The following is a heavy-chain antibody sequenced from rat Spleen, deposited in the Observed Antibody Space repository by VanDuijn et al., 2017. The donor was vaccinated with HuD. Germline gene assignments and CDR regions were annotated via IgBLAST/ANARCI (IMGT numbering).Heavy chain of an antibody. CDR1: GFTFSNYG. J-gene: IGHJ4*01. CDR2: ISTGGGNT. CDR3: ARRPTRVRDYYVMDA. Sequence: EVQLVESGGGLVQPGRSLKLSCAASGFTFSNYGMAWVRQAPTKGLEWVASISTGGGNTYYRDSVKGRFTISRDNAKNTLYLQMDSLRSEDTATYYCARRPTRVRDYYVMDAWGQGASVTVSS. D-gene: IGHD1-4*01. V-gene: IGHV5S13*01.